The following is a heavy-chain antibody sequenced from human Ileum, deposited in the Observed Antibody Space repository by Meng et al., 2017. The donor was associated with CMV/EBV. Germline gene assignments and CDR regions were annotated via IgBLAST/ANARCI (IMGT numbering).Heavy chain of an antibody. CDR2: ISSSGETM. V-gene: IGHV3-48*03. Sequence: GESLKISCAASGFTFSNYEMNWVRQAPGKGLEWVSYISSSGETMYYADSVKGRFTISRDNAKNSLYLQMNSLRAEDTGLYYCGRVTYFYALGGSAPLHMWGQGTLVTVSS. J-gene: IGHJ4*02. CDR3: GRVTYFYALGGSAPLHM. D-gene: IGHD3-10*01. CDR1: GFTFSNYE.